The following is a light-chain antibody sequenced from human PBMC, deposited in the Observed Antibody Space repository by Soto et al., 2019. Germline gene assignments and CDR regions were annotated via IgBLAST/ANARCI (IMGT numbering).Light chain of an antibody. CDR2: DAS. CDR1: QDISNY. Sequence: DIQMNQSPSSLSASVGDRVTITCQARQDISNYLNWYQQKQGKAPKLLIYDASNLETGFPSRFNGSGSGTDFTFTISSLQAEDIATYYGQQYDNHPYSFGRATKLEIK. J-gene: IGKJ2*03. V-gene: IGKV1-33*01. CDR3: QQYDNHPYS.